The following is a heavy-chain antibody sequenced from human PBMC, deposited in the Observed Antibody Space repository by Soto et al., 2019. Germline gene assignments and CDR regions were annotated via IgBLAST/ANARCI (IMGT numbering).Heavy chain of an antibody. Sequence: GGSLRLSCAASGFTFSDYYMSWIRQAPGKGLEWVSYISSSGSTIYYADSVKGRFTISRDNAKNSLYLQMNSLRAEDTAVYYCARVGKVTGYDTYYFDYWGQGTLVTVSS. CDR2: ISSSGSTI. J-gene: IGHJ4*02. CDR3: ARVGKVTGYDTYYFDY. CDR1: GFTFSDYY. V-gene: IGHV3-11*01. D-gene: IGHD5-12*01.